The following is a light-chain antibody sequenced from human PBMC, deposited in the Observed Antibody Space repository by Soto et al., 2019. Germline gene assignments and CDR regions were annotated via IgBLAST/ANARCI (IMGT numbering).Light chain of an antibody. Sequence: QSVLTQPASVSGSPGQSITISCTGTSSDVGGYILVSWYQQHPGKAPKLMIYEGSKRPSGVSIRFSGSKSGTTASLTISGPQAEAEADYYSCTYGGSVVFGGGTKLTVL. CDR1: SSDVGGYIL. V-gene: IGLV2-23*01. CDR3: CTYGGSVV. CDR2: EGS. J-gene: IGLJ2*01.